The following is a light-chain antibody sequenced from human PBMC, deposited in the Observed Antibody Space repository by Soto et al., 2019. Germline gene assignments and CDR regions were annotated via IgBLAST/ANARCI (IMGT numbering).Light chain of an antibody. CDR1: QSISSW. V-gene: IGKV1-5*01. CDR2: DAS. CDR3: QPQGT. Sequence: DIQMTQSPSTLSASVGDRVTITCRASQSISSWLAWYQQKPGKAPKLLIYDASSLESGVPSRFSGSGSGTEFTLTISSLQPDDFATYYCQPQGTFGPGTKVDIK. J-gene: IGKJ3*01.